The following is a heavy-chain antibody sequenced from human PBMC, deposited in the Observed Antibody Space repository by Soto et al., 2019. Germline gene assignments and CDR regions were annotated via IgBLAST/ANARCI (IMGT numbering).Heavy chain of an antibody. CDR3: ASEGSESYSFDH. CDR1: GGPISSGDYY. V-gene: IGHV4-31*03. D-gene: IGHD3-10*01. J-gene: IGHJ4*02. Sequence: SETLSLTCNVSGGPISSGDYYWSWIRQHPGKGLEWIGYIYHNGNTHYNPSLKSRVTISLDTSKNQFSLNLSSMTVADTAVYYCASEGSESYSFDHWGQGTLVTVSS. CDR2: IYHNGNT.